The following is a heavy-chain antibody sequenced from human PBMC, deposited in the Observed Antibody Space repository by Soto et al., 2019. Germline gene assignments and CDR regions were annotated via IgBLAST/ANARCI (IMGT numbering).Heavy chain of an antibody. CDR3: ARGRNIVATIGNDYFDY. D-gene: IGHD5-12*01. V-gene: IGHV4-59*01. CDR1: GGSISSYY. CDR2: IYYSGST. J-gene: IGHJ4*02. Sequence: SETLSLTCTVSGGSISSYYWSWIRQPPGKGLGWIGYIYYSGSTNYNPSLKSRVTISVDTSKNQFSLKLSSVTAADTAVYYCARGRNIVATIGNDYFDYWGQGTLVTVSS.